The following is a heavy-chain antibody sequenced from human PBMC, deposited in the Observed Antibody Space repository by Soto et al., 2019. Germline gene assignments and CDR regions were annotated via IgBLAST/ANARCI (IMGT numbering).Heavy chain of an antibody. CDR2: IIPSFGTA. J-gene: IGHJ3*02. CDR3: ARVLRFLEWFPLAHAFDI. Sequence: QVQLVQSGAEVKKPGSSVKVSCKASGGTFSSYAISWVRQAPGQGLEWMGGIIPSFGTANYAQKFQGRVTITADESTSTAYMELSSLRSEDTAVYYCARVLRFLEWFPLAHAFDIWGQGTMVTVSS. CDR1: GGTFSSYA. V-gene: IGHV1-69*01. D-gene: IGHD3-3*01.